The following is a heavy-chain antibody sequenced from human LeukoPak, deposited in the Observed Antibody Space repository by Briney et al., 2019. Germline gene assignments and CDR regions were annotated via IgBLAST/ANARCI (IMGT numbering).Heavy chain of an antibody. CDR1: GFTFSRYS. J-gene: IGHJ4*02. CDR2: ISSSSYI. Sequence: GGSLRLSCAASGFTFSRYSMNWVRPATGKGREWISSISSSSYIYYPDSVKGRFTISRDNAKNSLYLQMSSLRAEDTAVYFCARGLLLRFGEFDYWGQGTLVTVSS. D-gene: IGHD3-10*01. CDR3: ARGLLLRFGEFDY. V-gene: IGHV3-21*01.